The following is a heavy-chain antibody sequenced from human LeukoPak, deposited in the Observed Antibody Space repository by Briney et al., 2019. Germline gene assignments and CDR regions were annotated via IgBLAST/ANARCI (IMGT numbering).Heavy chain of an antibody. CDR3: ARGRCSGGSCYTTRRDWFDP. V-gene: IGHV4-4*07. D-gene: IGHD2-15*01. CDR2: IYTSGST. CDR1: GGSTSSYY. Sequence: PSETLSLTCTVSGGSTSSYYWSWIRQPAGKGLEWIGRIYTSGSTNYNPSLKSRVTISVDKSKNQFSLKLSSVTAADTAVYYCARGRCSGGSCYTTRRDWFDPWGQGTLVTVSS. J-gene: IGHJ5*02.